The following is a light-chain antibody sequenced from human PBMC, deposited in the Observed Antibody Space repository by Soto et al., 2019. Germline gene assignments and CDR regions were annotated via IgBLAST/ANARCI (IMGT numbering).Light chain of an antibody. Sequence: EIVMTQSPATLSVSPGERATLSCRASQSVSSNLAWYQQQPGQAPRLLIYGASTRATGIPARFSGSGSGTELTLTISSQQSEDFAVYYCQQYNNWPPLTFGQGTKVEIK. V-gene: IGKV3-15*01. J-gene: IGKJ1*01. CDR1: QSVSSN. CDR3: QQYNNWPPLT. CDR2: GAS.